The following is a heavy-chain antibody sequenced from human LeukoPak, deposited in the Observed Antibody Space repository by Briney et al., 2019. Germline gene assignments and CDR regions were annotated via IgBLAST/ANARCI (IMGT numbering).Heavy chain of an antibody. CDR1: GFTFSSYG. Sequence: PGGSLRLSCAASGFTFSSYGMSWVRQAPGKGLEWVSAISSSGGGTYYADSVKGRFTISRDNSKNTLYLQMNSLRADDTAVYYCAKHYYDSSGYSGFDYWGQGTLVTVSS. D-gene: IGHD3-22*01. CDR3: AKHYYDSSGYSGFDY. J-gene: IGHJ4*02. CDR2: ISSSGGGT. V-gene: IGHV3-23*01.